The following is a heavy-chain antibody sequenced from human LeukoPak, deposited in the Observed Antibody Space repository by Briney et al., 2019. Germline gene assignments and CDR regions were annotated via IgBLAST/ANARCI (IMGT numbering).Heavy chain of an antibody. Sequence: GGSLRLSCAASGFIFSDYYMSWIRQPPGKGLEWVSYISSSGSTIYYADSVKGRFTISKDNAKNSLYLQMNSLRAEDTAVYYCAREKYYYDTTYYYVKYFDYWGQGTLVTVSS. J-gene: IGHJ4*02. CDR3: AREKYYYDTTYYYVKYFDY. V-gene: IGHV3-11*01. CDR2: ISSSGSTI. D-gene: IGHD3-22*01. CDR1: GFIFSDYY.